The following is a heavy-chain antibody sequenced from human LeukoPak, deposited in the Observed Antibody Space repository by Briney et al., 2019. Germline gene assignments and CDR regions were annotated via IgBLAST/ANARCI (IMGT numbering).Heavy chain of an antibody. CDR2: IIPILGIA. CDR1: GGTFSSYT. D-gene: IGHD2-15*01. CDR3: AGGGNRGYCSGGSCYDY. V-gene: IGHV1-69*02. J-gene: IGHJ4*02. Sequence: ASVKVSCKASGGTFSSYTISWVRQAPGQGLEWMGRIIPILGIANYAQKFQGRVTITADKSTSTAYMGLSSLRSEDRAVYYCAGGGNRGYCSGGSCYDYWGQGTLVTVSS.